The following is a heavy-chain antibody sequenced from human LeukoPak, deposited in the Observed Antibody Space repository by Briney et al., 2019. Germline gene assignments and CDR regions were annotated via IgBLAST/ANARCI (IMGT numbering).Heavy chain of an antibody. J-gene: IGHJ3*02. CDR3: ARYREGYNSVPHALGI. CDR1: GGSFSGYY. D-gene: IGHD5-24*01. CDR2: INHSGST. Sequence: SETLSLTCAVYGGSFSGYYWIWIRQPPGKGLEWIGEINHSGSTNYNPSLKSRVTISVDTSKTQISLKLSSVTAADSDVYFCARYREGYNSVPHALGIGGQGTVVTV. V-gene: IGHV4-34*01.